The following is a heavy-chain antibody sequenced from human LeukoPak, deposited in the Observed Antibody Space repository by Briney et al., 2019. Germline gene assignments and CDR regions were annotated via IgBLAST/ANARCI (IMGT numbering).Heavy chain of an antibody. D-gene: IGHD2-15*01. J-gene: IGHJ3*02. CDR2: ISRSGTTI. CDR1: GFTFSSYE. Sequence: PGGSLRLSCAASGFTFSSYEMNWIRQAPGKGLEWLSYISRSGTTIYYADSVKGRFTISKDNAKNSLYLQMNSLRAEDTAVYYCAVDSIVVADDAFDIWGQGTMVTVSS. V-gene: IGHV3-48*03. CDR3: AVDSIVVADDAFDI.